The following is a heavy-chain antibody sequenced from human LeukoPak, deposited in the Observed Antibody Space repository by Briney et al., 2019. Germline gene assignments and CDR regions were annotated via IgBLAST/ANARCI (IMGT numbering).Heavy chain of an antibody. CDR1: GFTFSSYE. CDR2: ISNSGATK. CDR3: ARVTWATFDP. D-gene: IGHD2-21*02. J-gene: IGHJ5*02. Sequence: PGGSLRLSCATSGFTFSSYEMHWVRQAPGKGPEWVSYISNSGATKYYTDSVKGRFTISRDNAKNSLYLQMHSLGVEDTAVYYCARVTWATFDPWGQGTLVTVSS. V-gene: IGHV3-48*03.